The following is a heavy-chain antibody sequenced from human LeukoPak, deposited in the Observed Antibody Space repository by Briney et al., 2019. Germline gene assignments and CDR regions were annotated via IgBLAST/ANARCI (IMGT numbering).Heavy chain of an antibody. CDR1: GYTFTSYG. Sequence: WASVKVSCKASGYTFTSYGISWVRQAPGQGLEWMGWISAYNGNTNYTQKLQGRVTMTTDTSTSTAYMELRSLRSGDTAVYYCAREGLGELTLDCWGQGTLVTVSS. CDR3: AREGLGELTLDC. V-gene: IGHV1-18*01. J-gene: IGHJ4*02. D-gene: IGHD3-16*01. CDR2: ISAYNGNT.